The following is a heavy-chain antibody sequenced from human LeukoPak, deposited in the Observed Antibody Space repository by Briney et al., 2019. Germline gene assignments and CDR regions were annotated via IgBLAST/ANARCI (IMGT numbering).Heavy chain of an antibody. CDR2: VSAGGEKT. Sequence: GGSLRLSCAASGFTFSNYAMSWVRQAPGKGLEWVSGVSAGGEKTDYAESVKGRFTISRDNSKNTVYMQMTSVTAEDTARYYCAKKRTPVAGTNYFDYWGLGTLVTVSS. J-gene: IGHJ4*02. V-gene: IGHV3-23*01. CDR1: GFTFSNYA. D-gene: IGHD6-19*01. CDR3: AKKRTPVAGTNYFDY.